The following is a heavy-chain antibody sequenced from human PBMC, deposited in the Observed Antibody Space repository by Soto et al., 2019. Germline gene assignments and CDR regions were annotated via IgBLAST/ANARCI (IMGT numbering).Heavy chain of an antibody. Sequence: NPSETLSLTCTVSGGSISSGDYYWSWIRQPPGKGLEWIGYIYYSGSTYYNPSLKSRVTISVDTSKNQFSLKLSSVTAADTAVYYCARAGIAALPRALRDAFDIWGQGTMVTVS. CDR1: GGSISSGDYY. CDR3: ARAGIAALPRALRDAFDI. J-gene: IGHJ3*02. CDR2: IYYSGST. V-gene: IGHV4-30-4*01. D-gene: IGHD6-6*01.